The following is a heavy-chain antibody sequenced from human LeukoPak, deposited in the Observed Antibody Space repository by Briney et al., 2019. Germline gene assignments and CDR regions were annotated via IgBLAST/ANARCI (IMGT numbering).Heavy chain of an antibody. CDR3: AKEGYACGSGSYYNYFDY. V-gene: IGHV3-23*01. CDR2: ISGSGGST. D-gene: IGHD3-10*01. Sequence: GGSLRLSCAASGFTFSSYAMSWVRQAPGKGLEWVSAISGSGGSTYYADSVKGRFTISRDNSKNTLYLQMNSLRAEDTAVYYCAKEGYACGSGSYYNYFDYWGQGTLVTVSS. J-gene: IGHJ4*02. CDR1: GFTFSSYA.